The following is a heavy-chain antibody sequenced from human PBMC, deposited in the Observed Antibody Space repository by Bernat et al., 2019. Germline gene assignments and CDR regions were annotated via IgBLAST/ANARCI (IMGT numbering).Heavy chain of an antibody. CDR1: GFTFSSYA. CDR2: ISGSGGST. J-gene: IGHJ3*02. CDR3: AKDRLGYCSSTSCYLDAFDI. V-gene: IGHV3-23*01. Sequence: EVQLLESGGGLVQPGGSLRLSCAASGFTFSSYAMSWVRQAPGKGLEWVSAISGSGGSTYYAESVKGRFTISRDNSKNTLYLQMNSLRAEDTAVYYCAKDRLGYCSSTSCYLDAFDIWGQGTMVTVSS. D-gene: IGHD2-2*01.